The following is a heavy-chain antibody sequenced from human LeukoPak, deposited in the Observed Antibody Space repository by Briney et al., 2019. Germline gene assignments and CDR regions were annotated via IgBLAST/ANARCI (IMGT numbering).Heavy chain of an antibody. CDR3: ARHGSPYYYDSSGYSNSYYFDY. CDR1: GGSFSGYY. Sequence: KPSETLSLTCAVYGGSFSGYYWSWIRQPPGKGLEWIGEINHSGSTNYNPSLKSRVTISVDTSKNQFSLKLSSVTAADTAVYYCARHGSPYYYDSSGYSNSYYFDYWGQGTLVTVSS. CDR2: INHSGST. V-gene: IGHV4-34*01. D-gene: IGHD3-22*01. J-gene: IGHJ4*02.